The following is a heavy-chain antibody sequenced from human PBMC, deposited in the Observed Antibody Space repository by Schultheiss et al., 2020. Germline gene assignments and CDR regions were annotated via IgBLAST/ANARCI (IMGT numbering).Heavy chain of an antibody. V-gene: IGHV4-31*03. CDR1: GGSISSGGYY. CDR3: AGEGPRRAAAAGPWGFDY. D-gene: IGHD6-13*01. CDR2: IYYSGST. Sequence: SETLSLTCTVSGGSISSGGYYWSWIRQHPGKGLEWIGYIYYSGSTYYNPSLKSRVTISVDTSKNQFSLKLSSVTAADTAVYYCAGEGPRRAAAAGPWGFDYWGQGTMVTVSS. J-gene: IGHJ4*02.